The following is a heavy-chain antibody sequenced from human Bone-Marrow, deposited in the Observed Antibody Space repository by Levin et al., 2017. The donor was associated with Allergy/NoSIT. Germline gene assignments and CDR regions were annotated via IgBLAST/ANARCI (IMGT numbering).Heavy chain of an antibody. D-gene: IGHD3-3*01. CDR1: GFTFSSRA. CDR2: ITGGGDDT. J-gene: IGHJ4*02. V-gene: IGHV3-23*01. Sequence: GGSLRLSCEVSGFTFSSRAMTWVRQAAGKGLEWVSGITGGGDDTHYADSVKGRFSISRDNSKNILYLQMSSLRAEDTATYYCAKGNTIFGVGRLDHWGQGTLVTVSS. CDR3: AKGNTIFGVGRLDH.